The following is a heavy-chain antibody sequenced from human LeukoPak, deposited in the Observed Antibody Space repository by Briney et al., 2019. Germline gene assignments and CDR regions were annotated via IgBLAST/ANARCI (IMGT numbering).Heavy chain of an antibody. V-gene: IGHV3-23*01. CDR3: AKALGTYYDFWSGYGY. CDR1: GFTFISYA. CDR2: FSGSGGST. Sequence: GGSLRLSWAASGFTFISYARSGVRQAPGKGLEGVSAFSGSGGSTYYADSVKGRFTISRDNSKNTLYLQMNSLRAEDTAVYYCAKALGTYYDFWSGYGYWGQGTLVTVSS. D-gene: IGHD3-3*01. J-gene: IGHJ4*02.